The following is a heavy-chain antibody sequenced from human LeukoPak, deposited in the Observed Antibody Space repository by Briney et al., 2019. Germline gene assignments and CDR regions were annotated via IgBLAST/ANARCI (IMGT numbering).Heavy chain of an antibody. V-gene: IGHV4-59*01. CDR2: IYYSGST. D-gene: IGHD5-18*01. CDR3: ARAPSGYSYGRFDY. J-gene: IGHJ4*02. CDR1: GGSISSYY. Sequence: SETLSLTCTVSGGSISSYYWSWIRQPPGKGLEWIGYIYYSGSTNYNPSLKSRVTISVDTSKNQFSLKLSSVTAADTAVYYCARAPSGYSYGRFDYWGQGTLATVSS.